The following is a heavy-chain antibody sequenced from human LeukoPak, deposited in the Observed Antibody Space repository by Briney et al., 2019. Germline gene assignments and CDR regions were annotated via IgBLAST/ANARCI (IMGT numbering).Heavy chain of an antibody. CDR2: INPNSGGT. Sequence: ASVKVSGKASGYTFTRYYMHWVRQAPGQGLEWMGWINPNSGGTNYAQKFQGRVTMTRDTSISTAYMELSRLRSDDTAVYYCARVSSGWYHNWFDPWGQGTLVTVSS. CDR1: GYTFTRYY. V-gene: IGHV1-2*02. CDR3: ARVSSGWYHNWFDP. D-gene: IGHD6-19*01. J-gene: IGHJ5*02.